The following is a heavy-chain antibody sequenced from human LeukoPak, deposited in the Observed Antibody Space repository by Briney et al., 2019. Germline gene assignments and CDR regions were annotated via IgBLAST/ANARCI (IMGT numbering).Heavy chain of an antibody. CDR3: ARALECTNGVCFGDDAFDI. CDR1: GGTSSSYT. CDR2: IIPIDGVE. Sequence: ASVKVSCKASGGTSSSYTINWVRQAPGQGLEWMGRIIPIDGVENYAQKFQGRVTITADKLTSTAYMELSSLRSEDTAVYYCARALECTNGVCFGDDAFDIWGQGTMVTVSS. V-gene: IGHV1-69*02. J-gene: IGHJ3*02. D-gene: IGHD2-8*01.